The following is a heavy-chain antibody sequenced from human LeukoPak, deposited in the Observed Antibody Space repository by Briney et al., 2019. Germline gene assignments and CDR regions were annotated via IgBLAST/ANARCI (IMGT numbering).Heavy chain of an antibody. D-gene: IGHD3-22*01. V-gene: IGHV4-34*01. CDR3: ARGRRYYYDSSGYYPFDY. J-gene: IGHJ4*02. CDR1: GGSFSGYY. CDR2: INHSGGT. Sequence: SETLSLTCAVYGGSFSGYYWSWIRQPPGKGLEWIGEINHSGGTNYNPSLKSRVTISVDTSKNQFSLKLSSVTAADTAVYYCARGRRYYYDSSGYYPFDYWGQGTLVTVSS.